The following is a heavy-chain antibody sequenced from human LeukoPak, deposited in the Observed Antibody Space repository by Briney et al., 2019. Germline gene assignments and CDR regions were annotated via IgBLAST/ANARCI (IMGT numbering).Heavy chain of an antibody. CDR2: INHSGST. Sequence: PSETLSLTCAVYGGSFSGYYWSWIRQPPGKGLEWIGEINHSGSTNYNPSLKSRVTISVDTSKNQFSLKLSSVTAADTAVYYCARVKAVAGYYYGMDVWGQGTTVTVSS. D-gene: IGHD6-19*01. CDR1: GGSFSGYY. CDR3: ARVKAVAGYYYGMDV. J-gene: IGHJ6*02. V-gene: IGHV4-34*01.